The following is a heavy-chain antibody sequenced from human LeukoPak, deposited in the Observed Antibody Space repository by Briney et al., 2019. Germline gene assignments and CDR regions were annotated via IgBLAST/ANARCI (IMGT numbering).Heavy chain of an antibody. J-gene: IGHJ6*03. D-gene: IGHD3-22*01. CDR1: GYTFTSYD. CDR2: MNPNSGNT. CDR3: ARGLRYYDSSGYYLVYYYYYMDV. Sequence: ASVKVSCKASGYTFTSYDINWVRQATGRGLEWMGWMNPNSGNTGYAQKFQGRVTMTRNTSISTAYMELSSLRSEDTAVYYCARGLRYYDSSGYYLVYYYYYMDVWGKGTTVTVSS. V-gene: IGHV1-8*01.